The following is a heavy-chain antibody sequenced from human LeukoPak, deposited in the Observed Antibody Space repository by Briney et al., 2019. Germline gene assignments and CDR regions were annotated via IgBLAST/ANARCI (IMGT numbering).Heavy chain of an antibody. CDR2: IGPDGSAT. D-gene: IGHD1-14*01. Sequence: GGSLRLSCAASGFTLSPFIMGWVRQSPGEGPVWVSRIGPDGSATHYADFVKGRFTISRDNARNTLYLQISSLSVEDTAVYFCARDMWGTYDYWGQGALVTVSS. CDR3: ARDMWGTYDY. J-gene: IGHJ4*02. V-gene: IGHV3-74*01. CDR1: GFTLSPFI.